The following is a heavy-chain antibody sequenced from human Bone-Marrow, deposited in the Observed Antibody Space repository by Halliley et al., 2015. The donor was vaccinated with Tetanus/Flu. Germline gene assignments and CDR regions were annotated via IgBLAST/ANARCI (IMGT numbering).Heavy chain of an antibody. D-gene: IGHD3-10*01. CDR2: ITPFLDTT. CDR3: AKADPFGGPFGL. J-gene: IGHJ4*02. Sequence: QLVQSGAEVKRPGSSVKVSCKASGGTFSSHVISWVRQAPGQGLEWMGRITPFLDTTKYGQRFQGRVTFTADESKTTVYMELSSLRSEDTAIYFCAKADPFGGPFGLWGLGTLVTVSS. CDR1: GGTFSSHV. V-gene: IGHV1-69*19.